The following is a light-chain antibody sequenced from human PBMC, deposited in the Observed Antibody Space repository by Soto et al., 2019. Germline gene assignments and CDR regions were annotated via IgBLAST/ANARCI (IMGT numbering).Light chain of an antibody. CDR3: QHRSNWPLT. J-gene: IGKJ4*01. CDR2: WAS. CDR1: QSVLYNSNNKNY. V-gene: IGKV4-1*01. Sequence: DIVMTQFPDSLAVSLGERATIKCRSSQSVLYNSNNKNYLAWYQQKPGQPPKLLIYWASTRDSGVPDRFSGSGSGTDFTLTISSLQAEDVAVYYCQHRSNWPLTFGGGTKVEIK.